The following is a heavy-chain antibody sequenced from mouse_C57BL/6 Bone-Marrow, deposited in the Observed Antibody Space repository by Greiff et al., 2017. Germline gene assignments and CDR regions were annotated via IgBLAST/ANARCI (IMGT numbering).Heavy chain of an antibody. Sequence: QVQLQQPGAELVKPGASLKLSCKASGYTFPSYWMHWVKQRPGQGLEWIGMIHPNSGSTNYNEKFKSKATLTVDKSSSTAYMQLSSLTSEDTAVYYCARMTTVVATSRYYYAMDYWGQGTSVTVSS. CDR3: ARMTTVVATSRYYYAMDY. CDR1: GYTFPSYW. V-gene: IGHV1-64*01. CDR2: IHPNSGST. D-gene: IGHD1-1*01. J-gene: IGHJ4*01.